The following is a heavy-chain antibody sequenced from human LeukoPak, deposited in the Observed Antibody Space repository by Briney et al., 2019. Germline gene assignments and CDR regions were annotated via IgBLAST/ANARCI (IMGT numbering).Heavy chain of an antibody. Sequence: GGSLRLSCAASGFTFSSYGMHWVRQAPGKGLEWVAVISYDGSNKYYADSVKGRFTISRDNSKNTLYLQMNSLRAEDTAVYYCAKGLDIVVVVAATPLGYWGQGTLVTVSS. CDR2: ISYDGSNK. D-gene: IGHD2-15*01. CDR1: GFTFSSYG. J-gene: IGHJ4*02. V-gene: IGHV3-30*18. CDR3: AKGLDIVVVVAATPLGY.